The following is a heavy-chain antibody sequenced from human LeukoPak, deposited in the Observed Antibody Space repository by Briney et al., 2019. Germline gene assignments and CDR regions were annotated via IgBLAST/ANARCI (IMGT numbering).Heavy chain of an antibody. V-gene: IGHV1-69*05. D-gene: IGHD6-13*01. CDR3: ARAPSGGTARTSNYMDV. CDR1: GGTFSSYA. J-gene: IGHJ6*03. CDR2: IIPIFGTA. Sequence: SVKVSCKASGGTFSSYAISWVRQAPGQGLEWMGGIIPIFGTANYAQKFQGRVTITTDESTSTAYMELSSLRSEDTAVYYCARAPSGGTARTSNYMDVWGKGTTVTVSS.